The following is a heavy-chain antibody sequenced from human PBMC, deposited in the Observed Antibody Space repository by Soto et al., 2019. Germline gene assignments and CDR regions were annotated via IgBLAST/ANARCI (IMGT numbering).Heavy chain of an antibody. J-gene: IGHJ4*02. CDR2: ISYDGSNK. CDR1: GFTFSSYA. D-gene: IGHD2-8*01. Sequence: GGSLRLSCAASGFTFSSYAMHWVRQAPGKGLEWVAVISYDGSNKYYADSVKGRFTISRDNSKNTLYLQMNSLRAEDTAVYYCAREDIVLMVPQYWGQGTLVTVSS. V-gene: IGHV3-30-3*01. CDR3: AREDIVLMVPQY.